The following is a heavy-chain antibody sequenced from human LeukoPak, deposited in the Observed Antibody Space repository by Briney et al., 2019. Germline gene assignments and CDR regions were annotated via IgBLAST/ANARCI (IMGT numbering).Heavy chain of an antibody. V-gene: IGHV3-30-3*01. CDR2: ISYDGSNK. D-gene: IGHD2-2*03. J-gene: IGHJ6*03. CDR3: AREMDLNSPLYYYYYMDV. Sequence: PGGSLRLSCAASGFTFSSYAMHWVRQAPGKGLEWVAVISYDGSNKYYADSVKGRFTISRDNSKNTLYLQMNSLRAEDTAVYYCAREMDLNSPLYYYYYMDVWGKGTTVTVSS. CDR1: GFTFSSYA.